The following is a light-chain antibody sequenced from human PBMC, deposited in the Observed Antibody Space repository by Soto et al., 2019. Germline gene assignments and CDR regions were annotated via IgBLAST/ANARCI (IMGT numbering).Light chain of an antibody. CDR2: KAS. CDR1: QTISSW. CDR3: QHYNSYSEA. Sequence: DIQMTQSPSTLSGSVVDRATITCRASQTISSWLAWYQQKPGKAPKLLIYKASTLKSGVPSRFSGSGSGTEFTLTISSLQPDDFATYYCQHYNSYSEAFGQGTKVDIK. V-gene: IGKV1-5*03. J-gene: IGKJ1*01.